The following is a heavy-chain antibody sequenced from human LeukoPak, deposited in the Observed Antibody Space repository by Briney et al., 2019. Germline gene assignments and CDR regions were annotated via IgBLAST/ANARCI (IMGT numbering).Heavy chain of an antibody. J-gene: IGHJ3*02. CDR1: GFTFSSYS. V-gene: IGHV3-48*02. CDR3: AREPSKGYYYDSSGQPLNDAFDI. CDR2: ISSSSSTI. D-gene: IGHD3-22*01. Sequence: PSGGPLRLSCAASGFTFSSYSMNWVRQAPGKGLEWVSYISSSSSTIYYADSVKGRFTISRDNAKNSLYLQMNSLRDEDTAVYYCAREPSKGYYYDSSGQPLNDAFDIWGQGTMVTVSS.